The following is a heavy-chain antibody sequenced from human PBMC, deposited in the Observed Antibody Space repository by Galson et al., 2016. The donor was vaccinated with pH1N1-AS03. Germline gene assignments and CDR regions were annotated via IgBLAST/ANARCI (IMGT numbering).Heavy chain of an antibody. D-gene: IGHD2-8*01. Sequence: SVKVSCKASGGTFSQYSITWVRQAPGQGLEWMGGFIPFFGTPNYAQKFQGRVIITADRSTSTAYMELNSLRSEDTAVYYCAGTYCTNGVCYGTWYFDLWGRGTLVTVSS. V-gene: IGHV1-69*06. CDR2: FIPFFGTP. CDR3: AGTYCTNGVCYGTWYFDL. J-gene: IGHJ2*01. CDR1: GGTFSQYS.